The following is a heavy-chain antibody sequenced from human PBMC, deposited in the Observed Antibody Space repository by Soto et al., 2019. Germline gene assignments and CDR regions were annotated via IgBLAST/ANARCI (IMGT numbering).Heavy chain of an antibody. J-gene: IGHJ4*02. D-gene: IGHD2-2*01. V-gene: IGHV3-23*01. Sequence: EVQLLESGGGLVQPGGSLRLSCAASGFTFSSYAMSWVRQAPGKGLEWVSAISGSGGSTYYADSVKGRFTISRDNSKNTLNLQMKRMSAEETDVYDVENGAAVVPAATHNDWGQGTLVTVSS. CDR3: ENGAAVVPAATHND. CDR2: ISGSGGST. CDR1: GFTFSSYA.